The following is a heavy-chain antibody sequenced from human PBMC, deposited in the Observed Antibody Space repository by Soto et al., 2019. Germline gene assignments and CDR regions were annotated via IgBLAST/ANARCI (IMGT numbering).Heavy chain of an antibody. J-gene: IGHJ6*02. D-gene: IGHD4-17*01. CDR2: INPSGGST. Sequence: AASVKVSCKASGYTFTSYYMHWVRQAPGQGLEWMGIINPSGGSTSYAQKFQGRVTMTRDTSTSTVYMELSSLRSEDTAVYYCARVPEMTTVTTFHYGMDVWGQGTTVTVSS. CDR3: ARVPEMTTVTTFHYGMDV. V-gene: IGHV1-46*01. CDR1: GYTFTSYY.